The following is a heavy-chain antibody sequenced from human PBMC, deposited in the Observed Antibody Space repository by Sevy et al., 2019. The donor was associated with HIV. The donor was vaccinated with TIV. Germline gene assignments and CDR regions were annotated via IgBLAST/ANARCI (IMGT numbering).Heavy chain of an antibody. CDR1: GGSISSYY. D-gene: IGHD3-22*01. J-gene: IGHJ4*02. CDR3: ARGHYDSSGYFSQFGY. CDR2: IYTSGST. V-gene: IGHV4-4*07. Sequence: SETLSLTCTVSGGSISSYYWSWIRQPAGKGLEWIGRIYTSGSTNYNPSLKSRVTMSVDTSKNQFSLKLSSVTAADTAVYYCARGHYDSSGYFSQFGYWGQGTLVTVSS.